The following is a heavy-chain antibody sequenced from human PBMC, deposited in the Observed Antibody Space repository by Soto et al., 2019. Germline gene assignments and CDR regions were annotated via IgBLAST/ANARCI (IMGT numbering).Heavy chain of an antibody. D-gene: IGHD2-15*01. V-gene: IGHV3-23*01. CDR3: ARGWRATGGSLSHMAL. J-gene: IGHJ6*03. Sequence: GGSVRLSCAASGFTFSSYAMSWVRQATGKGLEWVAAISGSGGSTYSADSVKGRFTISRDNSKNTLYLQMYRQRADDTAVYDSARGWRATGGSLSHMALLGKGTTVVVSS. CDR2: ISGSGGST. CDR1: GFTFSSYA.